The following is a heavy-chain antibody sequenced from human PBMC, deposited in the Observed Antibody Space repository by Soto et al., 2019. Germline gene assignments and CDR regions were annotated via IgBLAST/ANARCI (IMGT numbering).Heavy chain of an antibody. Sequence: EVQLVESGGGLVQPGGSLRLTCEASGFTLSGYWMSWVRQAPGKGLEWVANVKQDGSDRYYVDSVKGRFTISRDNAKNSVYLQMNSLSAEDTAVYYCARGGGNFDLWGQGTLVTVSS. CDR1: GFTLSGYW. CDR2: VKQDGSDR. CDR3: ARGGGNFDL. J-gene: IGHJ4*02. D-gene: IGHD3-16*01. V-gene: IGHV3-7*04.